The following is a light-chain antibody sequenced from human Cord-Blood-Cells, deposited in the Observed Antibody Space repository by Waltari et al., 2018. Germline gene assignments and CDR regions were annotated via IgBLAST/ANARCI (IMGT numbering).Light chain of an antibody. CDR3: NSRDSSGNHP. J-gene: IGLJ2*01. CDR1: SPRSYH. CDR2: GKN. V-gene: IGLV3-19*01. Sequence: SSELTQDPAVSVALGQTVRLTCQGNSPRSYHASWYQQKPGQAPVLVIYGKNNRPSGIPDRFSGSSSGNTASLTSTGAQAEDEADYYCNSRDSSGNHPFGGGTKLTVL.